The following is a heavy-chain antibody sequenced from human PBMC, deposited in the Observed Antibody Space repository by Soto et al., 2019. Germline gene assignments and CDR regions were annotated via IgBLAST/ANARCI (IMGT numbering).Heavy chain of an antibody. CDR2: IDAGNGNT. CDR3: ARETGDWYYDF. D-gene: IGHD7-27*01. J-gene: IGHJ2*01. Sequence: QVQLVQSGAEVKKPGASVKVSCKASGYTFTTYPMHWVRQAPGQRLAWMGWIDAGNGNTKYSQNFQGRVTITRDTSGSTANMDLSSLRSEDTAVYYCARETGDWYYDFWGRGTLVPVS. V-gene: IGHV1-3*01. CDR1: GYTFTTYP.